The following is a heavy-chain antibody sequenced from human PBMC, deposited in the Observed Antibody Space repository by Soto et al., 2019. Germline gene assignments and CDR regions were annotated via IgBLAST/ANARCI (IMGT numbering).Heavy chain of an antibody. CDR2: IYYSGST. V-gene: IGHV4-59*12. CDR1: GGSISSYY. D-gene: IGHD3-10*01. CDR3: ARSKAVLLWFGELFGV. J-gene: IGHJ6*04. Sequence: SETLSLTCTVSGGSISSYYWSWIRQPPGKGLEWIGYIYYSGSTNYNPSLKSRVTISVDTSKNQFSLKLSSVTAADTAVYYCARSKAVLLWFGELFGVWGKGTTVTVSS.